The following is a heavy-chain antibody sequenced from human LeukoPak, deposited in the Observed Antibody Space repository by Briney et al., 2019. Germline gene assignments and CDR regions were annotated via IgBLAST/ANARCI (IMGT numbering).Heavy chain of an antibody. Sequence: ASVKVSCKASGYTFTSYDINWVRQATGQGLEWMGWMNPNSGNTGYAQKFQGRVTMTRNTSISTAYMELSGLRSEDTAVYYCATPNSGGYYYKIWGQGTMVTVSS. D-gene: IGHD3-22*01. J-gene: IGHJ3*02. V-gene: IGHV1-8*01. CDR3: ATPNSGGYYYKI. CDR2: MNPNSGNT. CDR1: GYTFTSYD.